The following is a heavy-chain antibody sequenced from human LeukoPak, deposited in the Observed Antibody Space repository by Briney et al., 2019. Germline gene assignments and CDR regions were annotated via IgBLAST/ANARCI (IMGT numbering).Heavy chain of an antibody. CDR2: FDPEEAET. CDR1: GYTFTSYY. CDR3: AADRPHFGDFYFDY. J-gene: IGHJ4*02. V-gene: IGHV1-24*01. D-gene: IGHD4-17*01. Sequence: ASVKVSCKASGYTFTSYYMHWVRQAPGKGLEWMGSFDPEEAETIYAQKFQGRVTMTEDTSTDTAYMELSSLRSDDTAVYYCAADRPHFGDFYFDYWGQGTLVTVSS.